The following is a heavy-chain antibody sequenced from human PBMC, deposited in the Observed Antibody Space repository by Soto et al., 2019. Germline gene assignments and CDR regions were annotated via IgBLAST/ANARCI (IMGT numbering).Heavy chain of an antibody. CDR1: GFTFSTYS. CDR2: ISSSSSYI. V-gene: IGHV3-21*01. CDR3: ARALPAYYALGENWFDP. J-gene: IGHJ5*02. D-gene: IGHD1-26*01. Sequence: PGGSLRLSCAACGFTFSTYSMNWVSQAPGKGLEWFSSISSSSSYIYYADSVKGRFTISRDNANNSLYLQMNSLRAEDTAVYYCARALPAYYALGENWFDPWGQGTLVTVSS.